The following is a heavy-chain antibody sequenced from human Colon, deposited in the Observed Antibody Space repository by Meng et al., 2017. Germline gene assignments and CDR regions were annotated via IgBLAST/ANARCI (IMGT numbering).Heavy chain of an antibody. CDR3: ARDNYDTGLGLFDY. D-gene: IGHD3-22*01. CDR1: GSSLSSSNW. J-gene: IGHJ4*02. Sequence: QVQLQESGPGLVKPSGTLSLTCAVSGSSLSSSNWWSWVRQPPGKGLEWIGEMYHSGITNYNPSLKSRATISVDKSKNQFSLTLHSVTAADTAVYYCARDNYDTGLGLFDYWGQGTLVTVSS. V-gene: IGHV4-4*02. CDR2: MYHSGIT.